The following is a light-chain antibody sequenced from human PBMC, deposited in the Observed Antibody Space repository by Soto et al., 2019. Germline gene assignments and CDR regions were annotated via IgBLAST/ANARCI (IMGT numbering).Light chain of an antibody. CDR2: GAS. CDR3: QQYNNWPPVT. J-gene: IGKJ3*01. V-gene: IGKV3-15*01. Sequence: EIVMTQSPATLSVSPGERATLSCRASQSVSSNLAWYQQTPGQAPRLLIYGASTRATGIPARFSGSGSWTEFTLTISSLQYEDFAVYYCQQYNNWPPVTFGHGTKVDIK. CDR1: QSVSSN.